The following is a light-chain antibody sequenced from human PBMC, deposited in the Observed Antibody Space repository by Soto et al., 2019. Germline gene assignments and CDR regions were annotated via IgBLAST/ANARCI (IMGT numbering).Light chain of an antibody. CDR2: GAS. CDR3: QQYNNWWT. CDR1: QSVSNN. J-gene: IGKJ1*01. V-gene: IGKV3-15*01. Sequence: EIVMTQSPATLSASPGESATLSCRASQSVSNNLTWYQQKPGQPPRLLIYGASTRATGVPGRFSGSGSGTEFTLTISSLQSEDFAVYYCQQYNNWWTFGQGTKVDI.